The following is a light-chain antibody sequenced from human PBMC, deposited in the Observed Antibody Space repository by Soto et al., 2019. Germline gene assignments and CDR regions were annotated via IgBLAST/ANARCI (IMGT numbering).Light chain of an antibody. Sequence: QSALTQPPSVSGSPGQSVTISCTGTSSDVGSYNRVSWYQQPPGTAPKRMIYEVSNRPSGVPDRFSGSKSGNTASLTISGLQAEDEADYYSSSFTTSSTLVFGGGTKLTVL. CDR3: SSFTTSSTLV. J-gene: IGLJ2*01. V-gene: IGLV2-18*02. CDR2: EVS. CDR1: SSDVGSYNR.